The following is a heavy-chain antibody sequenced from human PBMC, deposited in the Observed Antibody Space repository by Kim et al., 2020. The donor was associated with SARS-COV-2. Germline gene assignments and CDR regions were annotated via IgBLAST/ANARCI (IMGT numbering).Heavy chain of an antibody. J-gene: IGHJ4*02. CDR1: GGSISSSSYY. CDR2: IYYSGST. V-gene: IGHV4-39*07. D-gene: IGHD6-13*01. Sequence: SETLSLTCTVSGGSISSSSYYWGWIRQPPGKGLEWIGSIYYSGSTYYNPSLKSRVTISVDTSKNQFSLKLSSVTAADTAVYYCARDSLEDNVIAAAGTFDYWGQGTLVTVSS. CDR3: ARDSLEDNVIAAAGTFDY.